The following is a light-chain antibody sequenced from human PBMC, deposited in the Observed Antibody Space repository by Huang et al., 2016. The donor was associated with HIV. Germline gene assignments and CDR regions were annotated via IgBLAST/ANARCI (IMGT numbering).Light chain of an antibody. V-gene: IGKV1-16*02. Sequence: DIQMAQSPSSLSASVGDRVTITCRASQGISSYLAWFQQKPGKAPKYLIYAESSLQSGVPSKFSGTGSGTDFTLTISSLQPEDFAIYYCQQYNSYPITFGQGTRLEIK. CDR1: QGISSY. CDR3: QQYNSYPIT. J-gene: IGKJ5*01. CDR2: AES.